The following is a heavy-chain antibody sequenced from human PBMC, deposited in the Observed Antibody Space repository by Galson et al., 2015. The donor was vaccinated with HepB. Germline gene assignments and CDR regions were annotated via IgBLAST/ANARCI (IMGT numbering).Heavy chain of an antibody. CDR1: GFAFSSYA. V-gene: IGHV3-30-3*01. CDR3: ARDHGRYLNRLDGMDV. D-gene: IGHD2-2*02. J-gene: IGHJ6*02. CDR2: ISYDGSNK. Sequence: SLRLSCAASGFAFSSYAMHWVRQAPGKGLEWVAVISYDGSNKYYADSVKGRFTISRDNSKNTPYLQMNSLRAEDTAVYYCARDHGRYLNRLDGMDVWGQGTTVTVSS.